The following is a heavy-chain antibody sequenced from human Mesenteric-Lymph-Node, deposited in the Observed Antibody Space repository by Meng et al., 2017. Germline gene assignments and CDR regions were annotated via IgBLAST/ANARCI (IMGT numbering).Heavy chain of an antibody. D-gene: IGHD4-23*01. Sequence: GESLKISCVASGFTFSDYNMNWVRQAPGKGLEWVSSISGGGRTKYYPESLEGRFTISRDDAKNSLSLEMNSVRAEDTAIYYCARDSAGANSALFDSWGQGTPVTVSS. CDR3: ARDSAGANSALFDS. CDR1: GFTFSDYN. V-gene: IGHV3-21*01. CDR2: ISGGGRTK. J-gene: IGHJ4*02.